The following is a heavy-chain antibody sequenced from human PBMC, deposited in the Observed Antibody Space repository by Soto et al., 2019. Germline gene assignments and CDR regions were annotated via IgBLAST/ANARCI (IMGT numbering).Heavy chain of an antibody. Sequence: QVQLVESGGGVGQPGRSLRLSCAASGFDFSSHAMHWVRQPPGKGPEWLATISFDGGDEFYADSVKGRFTISRDNSKSTLFLQMTSLTAEDTATYYCVIFCGGDCYNHWGQGTLVAVSS. J-gene: IGHJ4*02. CDR1: GFDFSSHA. CDR3: VIFCGGDCYNH. CDR2: ISFDGGDE. D-gene: IGHD2-21*02. V-gene: IGHV3-30-3*01.